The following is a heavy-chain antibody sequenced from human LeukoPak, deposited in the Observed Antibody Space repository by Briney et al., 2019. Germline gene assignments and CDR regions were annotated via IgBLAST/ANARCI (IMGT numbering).Heavy chain of an antibody. CDR3: ARAVSGRFDY. D-gene: IGHD6-19*01. CDR2: IYYSGST. Sequence: SETLSLTCTVSGGSISSGGYYWSWIRQHPGKGLEWIGYIYYSGSTYYNPSLKSRVTISVDTSKNQFSLKLSSVTAADTAMYYCARAVSGRFDYWGQGTLVTVSS. J-gene: IGHJ4*02. CDR1: GGSISSGGYY. V-gene: IGHV4-31*03.